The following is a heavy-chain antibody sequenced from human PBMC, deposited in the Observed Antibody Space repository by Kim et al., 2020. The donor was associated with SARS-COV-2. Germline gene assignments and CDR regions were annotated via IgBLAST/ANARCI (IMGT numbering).Heavy chain of an antibody. CDR3: ANTRSGSYYYGMDV. CDR1: GVTFSSYG. J-gene: IGHJ6*02. D-gene: IGHD1-26*01. Sequence: GGSLRLSCAASGVTFSSYGMHWVRQAPGKGLEWVAVISYDGSNKYYADSVKGRFTISRDNSKNTLYLQMNSLRAEDTAVYYCANTRSGSYYYGMDVWGQETTVTVSS. V-gene: IGHV3-30*18. CDR2: ISYDGSNK.